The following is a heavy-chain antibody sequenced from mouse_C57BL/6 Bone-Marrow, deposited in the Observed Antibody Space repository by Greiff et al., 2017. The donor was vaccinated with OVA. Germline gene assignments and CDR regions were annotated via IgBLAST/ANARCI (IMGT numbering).Heavy chain of an antibody. J-gene: IGHJ2*01. D-gene: IGHD1-1*01. CDR2: IILKSDNYAT. Sequence: EVMLVESGGGLLQPGGSMKLSCVASGFTFSNYWMNWVRQSPEKGLAWVAQIILKSDNYATHYAESVKGRFTISRNDSKSSVYLQINNIRAEDTGIYYCTVVASYCFDYWGQGATLTVSS. V-gene: IGHV6-3*01. CDR1: GFTFSNYW. CDR3: TVVASYCFDY.